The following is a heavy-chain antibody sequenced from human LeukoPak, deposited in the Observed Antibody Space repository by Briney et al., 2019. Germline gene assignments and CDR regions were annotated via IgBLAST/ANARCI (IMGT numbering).Heavy chain of an antibody. D-gene: IGHD6-13*01. CDR1: GFTFSNYL. Sequence: GGSLRLSCAASGFTFSNYLMHWVRQTPGKGLEWVSAISGSGGSTYYADSVKGRFTISRDNSKNTLYLQMNSLRAEDTAVYYCAKDHDRAAAGTSDYWGQGTLVTVSS. J-gene: IGHJ4*02. CDR2: ISGSGGST. V-gene: IGHV3-23*01. CDR3: AKDHDRAAAGTSDY.